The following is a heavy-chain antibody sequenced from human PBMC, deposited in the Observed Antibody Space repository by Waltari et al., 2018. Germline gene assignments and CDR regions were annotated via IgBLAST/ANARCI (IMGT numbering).Heavy chain of an antibody. V-gene: IGHV1-69*02. CDR1: GGTFSSYT. D-gene: IGHD6-19*01. J-gene: IGHJ3*02. Sequence: QVQLVQSGAEVKKPGSSVKVSCKASGGTFSSYTISWVRQAPGPGLEWMGRIIPILGIANYAQKFQGRVTITADKSTSTAYMELSSLRSEDTAVYYCASLPYSSGWHIGAFDIWGQGTMVTVSS. CDR3: ASLPYSSGWHIGAFDI. CDR2: IIPILGIA.